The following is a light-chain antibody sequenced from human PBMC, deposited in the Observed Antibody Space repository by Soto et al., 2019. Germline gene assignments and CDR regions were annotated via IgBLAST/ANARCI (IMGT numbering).Light chain of an antibody. CDR3: GADHGSGSNWV. CDR1: SGYSNYK. J-gene: IGLJ2*01. CDR2: VGTGGIVG. Sequence: QSELTQPPSASASLGASVTLTCTLSSGYSNYKVDWYQQRPGKGPRFVMRVGTGGIVGSKGDGIPDRFSVLGSGLNRYLTIKNIQEEDESDYHCGADHGSGSNWVFGGGTKLTVL. V-gene: IGLV9-49*01.